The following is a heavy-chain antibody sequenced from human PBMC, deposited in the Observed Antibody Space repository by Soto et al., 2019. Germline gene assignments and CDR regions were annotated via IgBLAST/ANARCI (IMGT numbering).Heavy chain of an antibody. J-gene: IGHJ4*02. Sequence: SETLSLTCAVYGGSFSGFYWSWIRQPPGKGLEWIGEINHDGSTNYNPSLKSRVTISIDTSKNQFSLKLSSVNAADTAVYFCARGLGDYWGQGTLVTVSS. V-gene: IGHV4-34*01. D-gene: IGHD3-16*01. CDR1: GGSFSGFY. CDR3: ARGLGDY. CDR2: INHDGST.